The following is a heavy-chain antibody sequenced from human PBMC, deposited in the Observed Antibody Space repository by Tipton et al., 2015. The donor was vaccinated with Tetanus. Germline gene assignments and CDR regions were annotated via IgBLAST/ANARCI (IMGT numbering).Heavy chain of an antibody. Sequence: TLSLTCTVSGGSISSYYWSWIRQPPGKGLEWIGYIYYSGSTNYNPSLKSRVTISVDTSKNQFSLKLSSVTAADTAVYYCARVTLTQGIIVGAPGVAFDIWGQGTMVTVSS. D-gene: IGHD1-26*01. CDR3: ARVTLTQGIIVGAPGVAFDI. CDR2: IYYSGST. J-gene: IGHJ3*02. CDR1: GGSISSYY. V-gene: IGHV4-59*01.